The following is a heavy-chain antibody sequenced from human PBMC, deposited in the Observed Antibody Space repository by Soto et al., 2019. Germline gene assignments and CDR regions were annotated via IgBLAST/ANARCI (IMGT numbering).Heavy chain of an antibody. J-gene: IGHJ4*02. CDR2: ISSSGGST. Sequence: GGSLRLSCAASGFSFSSNAMSWVRQAPGKGLEWVSGISSSGGSTYYADSVKGRFTISRDNSKNMLYLQMNNLRAEDTAVYYCEKAPGGSYFDYWGQGTLVTVSS. D-gene: IGHD2-15*01. CDR3: EKAPGGSYFDY. CDR1: GFSFSSNA. V-gene: IGHV3-23*01.